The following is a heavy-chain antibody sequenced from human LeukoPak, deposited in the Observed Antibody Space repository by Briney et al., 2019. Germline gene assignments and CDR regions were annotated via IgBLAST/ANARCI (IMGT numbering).Heavy chain of an antibody. V-gene: IGHV3-9*01. CDR2: ISWNSGSI. D-gene: IGHD6-6*01. CDR1: GFTFDDYA. Sequence: GRSLRLPCAASGFTFDDYAMHWVRQAPGKGLEWVSGISWNSGSIGYADSVKGRFTISRDNAKNSLYLQMNSLRAEDTALYYCAKDPGSVGSSFDYWGQGTLVTVSS. J-gene: IGHJ4*02. CDR3: AKDPGSVGSSFDY.